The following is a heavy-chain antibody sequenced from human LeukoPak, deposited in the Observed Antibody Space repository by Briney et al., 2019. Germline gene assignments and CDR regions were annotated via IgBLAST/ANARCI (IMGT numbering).Heavy chain of an antibody. CDR2: ISAYNGNT. Sequence: GASVTVSCKASGYTFTSYGISWVRQAPGQGLEWMGWISAYNGNTNYAQKLQGRVTMTTDTSTSTAYMELRSLRSDDTAVYYCARWDYYYDSSGYSDYWGQGTLVTVSS. CDR1: GYTFTSYG. CDR3: ARWDYYYDSSGYSDY. D-gene: IGHD3-22*01. J-gene: IGHJ4*02. V-gene: IGHV1-18*01.